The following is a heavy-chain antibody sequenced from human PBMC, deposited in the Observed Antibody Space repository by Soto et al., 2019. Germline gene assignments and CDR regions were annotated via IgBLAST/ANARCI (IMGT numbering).Heavy chain of an antibody. J-gene: IGHJ4*02. Sequence: QVQLVQSGAAVKRPGASVKVSCKASGYSFTSYDIKWVRQAPGQGLEWMGWMNPHSGDTGFAQKFQGRLIMTRDTSTNTAYMELSSLRSEDTAVYYCARDSGVSATPLDMWGQGTLVTVSS. CDR3: ARDSGVSATPLDM. D-gene: IGHD6-25*01. CDR2: MNPHSGDT. CDR1: GYSFTSYD. V-gene: IGHV1-8*01.